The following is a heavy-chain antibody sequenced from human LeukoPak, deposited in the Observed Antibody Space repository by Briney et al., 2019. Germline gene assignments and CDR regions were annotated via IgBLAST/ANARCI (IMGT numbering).Heavy chain of an antibody. Sequence: ASVKVSCKASGYTFTGYYMHWVRQAPGQGLEWMGWINPNSGGTNYAQKFQGRVTMTRDTSISTAYMELSRLRSGDTAVYYCARVQQLGRDFDYWGQGTLVTVSS. D-gene: IGHD6-13*01. V-gene: IGHV1-2*02. CDR1: GYTFTGYY. J-gene: IGHJ4*02. CDR3: ARVQQLGRDFDY. CDR2: INPNSGGT.